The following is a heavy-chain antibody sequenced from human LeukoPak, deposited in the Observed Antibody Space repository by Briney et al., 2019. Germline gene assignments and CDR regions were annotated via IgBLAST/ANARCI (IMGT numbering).Heavy chain of an antibody. D-gene: IGHD7-27*01. CDR2: ISGSGGST. V-gene: IGHV3-23*01. CDR3: AKDVANWGSVFDY. Sequence: SAISGSGGSTYYADSVKGRFTISRDNSKNTLYLQMNSLRAEDTAVYYCAKDVANWGSVFDYWGQGTLVTVSS. J-gene: IGHJ4*02.